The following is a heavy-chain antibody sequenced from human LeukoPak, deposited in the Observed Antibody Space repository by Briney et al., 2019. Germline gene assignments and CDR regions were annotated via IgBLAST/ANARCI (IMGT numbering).Heavy chain of an antibody. CDR3: AKDQDSNSWLFDY. Sequence: GGSLRLSCAASGFTFSSYAMSWVRQAPGKGLEWVSAISASGGSTFYADSVKGRFAISRSNSKNTLYLQMNSLRAEDTAVYYCAKDQDSNSWLFDYWGQGTLVTVSS. D-gene: IGHD6-13*01. J-gene: IGHJ4*02. CDR1: GFTFSSYA. CDR2: ISASGGST. V-gene: IGHV3-23*01.